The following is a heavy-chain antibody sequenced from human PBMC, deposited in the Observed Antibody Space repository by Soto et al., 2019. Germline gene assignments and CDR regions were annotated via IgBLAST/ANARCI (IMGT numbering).Heavy chain of an antibody. CDR1: GYTFTSYG. J-gene: IGHJ5*02. D-gene: IGHD2-2*01. Sequence: QVQLVQSGAEVKKPGASVKVSCKASGYTFTSYGISWVRQAPGQGLEWMGWISAYNGNTNYAQKLQGRVTMTTDTSTSTAYMELRSLRSDDTAVYYCARVVVPIWANDKNWFDPWGQGTLGTVSS. V-gene: IGHV1-18*01. CDR2: ISAYNGNT. CDR3: ARVVVPIWANDKNWFDP.